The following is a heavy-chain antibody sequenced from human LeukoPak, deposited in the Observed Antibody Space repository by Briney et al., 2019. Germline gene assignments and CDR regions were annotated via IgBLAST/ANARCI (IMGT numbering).Heavy chain of an antibody. D-gene: IGHD3-16*01. Sequence: GGSLRLSCAASGFTVSSFAMPWVRQARGKGLEWVSGFDGNGPNTYYADSVKGRWTISRDNSRNTLYLEMNSLRPEDTAIYYCAKPRTTGLGWAQFDYWGQGSLVTVSS. CDR3: AKPRTTGLGWAQFDY. CDR2: FDGNGPNT. J-gene: IGHJ4*02. CDR1: GFTVSSFA. V-gene: IGHV3-23*01.